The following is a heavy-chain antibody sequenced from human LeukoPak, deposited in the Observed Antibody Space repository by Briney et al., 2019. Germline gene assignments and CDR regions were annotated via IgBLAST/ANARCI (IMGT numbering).Heavy chain of an antibody. CDR1: GFTVSSNY. CDR3: ARETGTAASPYYYGMDV. Sequence: GGSLRLSCAASGFTVSSNYMSWVRPAPGKGLEWVSVIYSGGNTYYADSVKGRFTISRDNAKNSLYLQMNSLRDEDTAVYYCARETGTAASPYYYGMDVWGQGTTVTVSS. J-gene: IGHJ6*02. V-gene: IGHV3-66*01. CDR2: IYSGGNT. D-gene: IGHD2-2*01.